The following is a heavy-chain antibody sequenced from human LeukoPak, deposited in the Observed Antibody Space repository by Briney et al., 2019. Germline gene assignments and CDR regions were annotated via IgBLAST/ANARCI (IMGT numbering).Heavy chain of an antibody. V-gene: IGHV3-7*01. CDR3: ATSWIRQERDS. Sequence: GGSLRLSCIASGFRFRDYWMSWVRRAPGKGLEWVADINPDGSGKTYVDSVKGRFTISRDNAKQSLYLQMDTLTAEDTAVYYCATSWIRQERDSWGQGALVTVSS. CDR2: INPDGSGK. CDR1: GFRFRDYW. J-gene: IGHJ4*02. D-gene: IGHD1-1*01.